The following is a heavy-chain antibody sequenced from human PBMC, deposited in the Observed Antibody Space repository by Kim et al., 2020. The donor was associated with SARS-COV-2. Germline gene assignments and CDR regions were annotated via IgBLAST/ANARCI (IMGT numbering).Heavy chain of an antibody. D-gene: IGHD1-20*01. CDR3: ARPRNNPPYYAMDV. J-gene: IGHJ6*02. Sequence: GESLKISCKGSGYSFTSYWIIWVRQMPGNGLEWLGRIDPSDSYTNYSPSFQGHVTISSDKSITTAYLQWSSLKASDTAMYYCARPRNNPPYYAMDVWGQGTTVTVSS. CDR2: IDPSDSYT. CDR1: GYSFTSYW. V-gene: IGHV5-10-1*01.